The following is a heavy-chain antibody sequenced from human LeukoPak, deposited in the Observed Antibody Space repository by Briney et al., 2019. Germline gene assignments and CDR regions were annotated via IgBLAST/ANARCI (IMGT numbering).Heavy chain of an antibody. D-gene: IGHD4-23*01. CDR2: ISFSGSTT. J-gene: IGHJ1*01. V-gene: IGHV3-23*01. CDR3: AKDRYGGNSVIFSEYFQH. CDR1: GFTFDNYE. Sequence: GGSLRLSCATSGFTFDNYEMNWVRQAPGKGLEWVSFISFSGSTTYYADSVKGRFSISRDNSKNTLYLQMNSLRAEDTAVYYCAKDRYGGNSVIFSEYFQHWGQGTLVTVSS.